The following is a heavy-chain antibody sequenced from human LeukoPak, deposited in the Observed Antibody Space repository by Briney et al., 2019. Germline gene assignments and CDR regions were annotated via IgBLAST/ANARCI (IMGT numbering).Heavy chain of an antibody. V-gene: IGHV4-59*08. CDR3: ARGGTDFDY. Sequence: PSETLSLTCTVSGGSISSYYWSWIRQAPGRGLGWIGHIYYSGATNYNPSLESRVTISVDTSKNQFSLKLTSVTATDTALYYCARGGTDFDYWGQGTLVTVSS. CDR1: GGSISSYY. J-gene: IGHJ4*02. CDR2: IYYSGAT. D-gene: IGHD2-15*01.